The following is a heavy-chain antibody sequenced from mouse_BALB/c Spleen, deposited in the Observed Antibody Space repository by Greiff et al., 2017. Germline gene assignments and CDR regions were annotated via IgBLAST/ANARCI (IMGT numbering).Heavy chain of an antibody. D-gene: IGHD1-1*01. CDR1: GYTFTDYN. CDR2: INPNNGGT. Sequence: EVQRVESGPELVKPGASVKIPCKASGYTFTDYNMDWVKQSHGKSLEWIGDINPNNGGTIYNQKFKGKATLTVDKSSSTAYMELRSLTSEDTAVYYCARSPRYYEDAMDYWGQGTSVTVSS. CDR3: ARSPRYYEDAMDY. V-gene: IGHV1-18*01. J-gene: IGHJ4*01.